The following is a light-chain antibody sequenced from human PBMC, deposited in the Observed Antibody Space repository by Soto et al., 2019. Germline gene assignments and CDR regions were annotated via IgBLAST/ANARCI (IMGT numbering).Light chain of an antibody. CDR2: GAS. CDR1: QSVGIN. Sequence: EIVMTQSPATVSVSPGERATLSCRASQSVGINLAWYQQKLGQAPRLLIHGASTRATAIPARFSGTGSGTEFTLTISSLQSEVGAVYYCHKYNHWLRRPLAQGTHVDIK. J-gene: IGKJ1*01. CDR3: HKYNHWLRRP. V-gene: IGKV3-15*01.